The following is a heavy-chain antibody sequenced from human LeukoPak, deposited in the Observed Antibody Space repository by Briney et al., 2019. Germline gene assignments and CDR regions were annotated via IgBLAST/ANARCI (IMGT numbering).Heavy chain of an antibody. J-gene: IGHJ4*02. D-gene: IGHD6-19*01. CDR1: GFTFSSYG. CDR2: ISYDGSNK. CDR3: ARGAVAGDY. Sequence: GGSLRLSCAASGFTFSSYGMHWVRQAPGKGLEWVAVISYDGSNKYYADSVKGRFTISRDNAKNSLYLQMNSLRAEDTAVYYCARGAVAGDYWGQGTLVTVSS. V-gene: IGHV3-30*03.